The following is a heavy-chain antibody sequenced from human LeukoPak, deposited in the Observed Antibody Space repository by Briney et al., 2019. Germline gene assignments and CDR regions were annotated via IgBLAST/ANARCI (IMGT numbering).Heavy chain of an antibody. D-gene: IGHD3-22*01. CDR2: ISAYNGNT. Sequence: GASVKVSCKASGYTFTSYGISWVRQAPGQGLEWMGWISAYNGNTNYAQKLQGRVTMTTDTSTSTAYMELRSLRSDDTAVYYCARVLYYYDSSGYYYIDYWGQGTLVTVPS. CDR1: GYTFTSYG. J-gene: IGHJ4*02. V-gene: IGHV1-18*01. CDR3: ARVLYYYDSSGYYYIDY.